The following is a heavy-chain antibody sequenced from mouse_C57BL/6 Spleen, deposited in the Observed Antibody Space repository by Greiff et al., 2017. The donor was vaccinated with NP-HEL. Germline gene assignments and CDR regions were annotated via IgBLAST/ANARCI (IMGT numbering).Heavy chain of an antibody. V-gene: IGHV5-4*01. CDR2: ISDGGSYT. CDR1: GFTFSSYA. D-gene: IGHD1-1*01. J-gene: IGHJ2*01. Sequence: EVQRVESGGGLVKPGGSLKLSCAASGFTFSSYAMSWVRQTPEKRLEWVATISDGGSYTYYPDNVKGRFTISRDNAKNNLYLQMSHLKSEDTAMYYCARDRAVSSPFDYWGQGTTLTVSS. CDR3: ARDRAVSSPFDY.